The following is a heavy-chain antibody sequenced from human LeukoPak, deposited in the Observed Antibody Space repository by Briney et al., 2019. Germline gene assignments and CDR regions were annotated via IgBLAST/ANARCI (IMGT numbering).Heavy chain of an antibody. V-gene: IGHV3-30-3*01. CDR2: ISYDGSNK. D-gene: IGHD7-27*01. CDR3: ATPLGYYFDY. Sequence: GRSLRLSCAASGFTFSSYAMHWVRQAPGKGLEWVAVISYDGSNKYYADSVKGRFTISRDNSKNTLYLQMNSLRAEDTAVYYCATPLGYYFDYWGQGTLVTVSS. J-gene: IGHJ4*02. CDR1: GFTFSSYA.